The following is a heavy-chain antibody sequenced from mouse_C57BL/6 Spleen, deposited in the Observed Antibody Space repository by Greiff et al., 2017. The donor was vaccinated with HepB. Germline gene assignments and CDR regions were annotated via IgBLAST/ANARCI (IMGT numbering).Heavy chain of an antibody. CDR2: IYPRDGST. D-gene: IGHD1-1*01. CDR3: AREVYYYGSSPTFDY. CDR1: GYTFTDHT. J-gene: IGHJ2*01. V-gene: IGHV1-78*01. Sequence: VKLMESDAELVKPGASVKISCKVSGYTFTDHTIHWMKQRPEQGLEWIGYIYPRDGSTKYNEKFKGKATLTADKSSSTAYMQLNSLTSEDSAVYFCAREVYYYGSSPTFDYWGQGTTLTVSS.